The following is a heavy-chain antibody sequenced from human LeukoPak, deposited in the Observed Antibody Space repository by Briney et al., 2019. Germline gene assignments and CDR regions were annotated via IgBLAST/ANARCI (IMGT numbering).Heavy chain of an antibody. J-gene: IGHJ3*02. V-gene: IGHV4-4*07. Sequence: PSETLSLTCTVSGGSISSYYWSWIRQPAGKGLESIGHISTSGSTNYNPSLKSRVTMSVDTSKNQFSLKLSSVTAADTAVYYCARELLWFGELFAFDIWGQGTMVTVSS. CDR1: GGSISSYY. D-gene: IGHD3-10*01. CDR3: ARELLWFGELFAFDI. CDR2: ISTSGST.